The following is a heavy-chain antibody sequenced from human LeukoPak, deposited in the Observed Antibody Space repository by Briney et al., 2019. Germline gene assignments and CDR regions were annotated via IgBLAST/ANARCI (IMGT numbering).Heavy chain of an antibody. V-gene: IGHV3-48*01. Sequence: GGSLRLSCAASGFTFSSYSMNWVRQAPGKGLEWVSYISSRNSTIYYADSVKGRFTISRDNAKNSLYLEMNSLRSDDTAIYYCARDRDYGTFDYWGQGTLVTVSS. CDR2: ISSRNSTI. CDR3: ARDRDYGTFDY. D-gene: IGHD4-17*01. J-gene: IGHJ4*02. CDR1: GFTFSSYS.